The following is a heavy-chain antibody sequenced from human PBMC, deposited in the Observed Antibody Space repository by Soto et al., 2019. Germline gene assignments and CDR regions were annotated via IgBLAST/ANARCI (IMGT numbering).Heavy chain of an antibody. D-gene: IGHD2-15*01. CDR1: GYTFTSYG. J-gene: IGHJ4*02. V-gene: IGHV1-18*01. Sequence: ASVKVSCKASGYTFTSYGISWVRQAPGQGLEWMGWISAYNGNTNYAQKLQGRVTMTTDTSTSTAYMELRSLRSDDTAVYYCARVYCSGGSCDNYFDYWGQGTLVTVSS. CDR2: ISAYNGNT. CDR3: ARVYCSGGSCDNYFDY.